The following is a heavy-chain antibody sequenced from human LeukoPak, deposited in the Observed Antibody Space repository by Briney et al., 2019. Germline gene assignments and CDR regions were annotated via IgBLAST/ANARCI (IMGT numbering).Heavy chain of an antibody. V-gene: IGHV3-7*01. J-gene: IGHJ6*03. D-gene: IGHD3-9*01. Sequence: GGSLRLSCAASGFNFSSYWMSWVRQAPGQGLEWVANIKQDGTEKYNVDSVKGRFTISRDSAENSLFLQMNSLKVEDTAVYYCARDLGGFDRSYFYHYMDVWGKGTTVIVSS. CDR3: ARDLGGFDRSYFYHYMDV. CDR2: IKQDGTEK. CDR1: GFNFSSYW.